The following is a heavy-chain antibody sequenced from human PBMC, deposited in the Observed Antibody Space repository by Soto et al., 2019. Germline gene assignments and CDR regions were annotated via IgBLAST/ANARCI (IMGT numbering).Heavy chain of an antibody. V-gene: IGHV3-23*01. J-gene: IGHJ5*02. D-gene: IGHD2-15*01. CDR2: ISGSGGST. CDR3: AKEGYCSGGSCSAGWFDP. CDR1: GFTFSSYA. Sequence: HPGGSLRLSCAASGFTFSSYAMSWVRQAPGKGLEWVSAISGSGGSTYYADSVKGRFTISRDNSKNTLYLQMNSLRAEDTAVYYCAKEGYCSGGSCSAGWFDPWGQGTLVTVSS.